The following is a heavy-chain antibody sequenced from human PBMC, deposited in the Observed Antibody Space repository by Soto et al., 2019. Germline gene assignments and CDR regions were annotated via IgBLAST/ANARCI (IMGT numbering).Heavy chain of an antibody. D-gene: IGHD2-15*01. J-gene: IGHJ4*02. CDR2: INAGNGNT. Sequence: ASVKVSCKASGYTFTSYAMHWVRQAPGQRLEWMGWINAGNGNTKYSQKFQGRVTITRDTSANTAYMELSSLRSEDTAVYYCERDLSGCSGGSCYSARFDYWGQGTLVTVSS. CDR3: ERDLSGCSGGSCYSARFDY. CDR1: GYTFTSYA. V-gene: IGHV1-3*01.